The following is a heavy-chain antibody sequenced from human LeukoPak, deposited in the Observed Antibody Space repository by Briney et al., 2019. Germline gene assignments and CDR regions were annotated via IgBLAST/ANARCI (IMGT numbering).Heavy chain of an antibody. D-gene: IGHD5-24*01. J-gene: IGHJ4*02. CDR1: GFTFSSYA. Sequence: GGSLRLSCAASGFTFSSYAMHWVRQAPGKGLEWVAVISYDGSNKYYADSVKGRFTISRDNSKNTLYLQMNSLRAEDTAVYYCAKGRDGYNYYFDYWGQGTLVTVSS. CDR3: AKGRDGYNYYFDY. V-gene: IGHV3-30-3*01. CDR2: ISYDGSNK.